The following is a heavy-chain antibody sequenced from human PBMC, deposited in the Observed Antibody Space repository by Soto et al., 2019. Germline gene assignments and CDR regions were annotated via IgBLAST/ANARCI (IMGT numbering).Heavy chain of an antibody. CDR2: VSSGSII. Sequence: LRLPSPAPGFPSRVDDRSWIRQAPGRGLGGVAYVSSGSIIYEEDYVKGRFTISRDKDKNSLYLQTNSLRAEDTAVYYCARDWNSWRQWLVLPLVTTFGDGGQGTWVTSPQ. CDR3: ARDWNSWRQWLVLPLVTTFGD. V-gene: IGHV3-11*01. CDR1: GFPSRVDD. D-gene: IGHD6-19*01. J-gene: IGHJ4*02.